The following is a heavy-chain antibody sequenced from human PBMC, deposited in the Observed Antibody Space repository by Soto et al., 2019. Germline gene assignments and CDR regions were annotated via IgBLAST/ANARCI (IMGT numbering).Heavy chain of an antibody. V-gene: IGHV4-31*03. CDR2: IYYSGST. Sequence: SETLSLTCTVSGGSISSGGYYLSWIGQHPGKGLEWIGYIYYSGSTYYNPSLKSRVTISVDTSKNQFSLKLSSVTAADTAVYYCARDLDRSYGDHNWSDPSGQGTLVTFSS. CDR3: ARDLDRSYGDHNWSDP. D-gene: IGHD4-17*01. J-gene: IGHJ5*02. CDR1: GGSISSGGYY.